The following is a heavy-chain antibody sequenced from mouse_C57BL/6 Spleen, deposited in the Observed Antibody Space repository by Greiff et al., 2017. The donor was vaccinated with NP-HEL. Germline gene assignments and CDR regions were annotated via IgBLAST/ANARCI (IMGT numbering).Heavy chain of an antibody. Sequence: EVKLVESGGGLVKPGGSLKLSCAASGFTFSSYAMSWVRQTPEKRLEWVATISDGGSYTYYPDNVKGRFTISRDNAKNNLYLQMSHLKSEDTAMYYCARDYGYYVYYAMDYWGQGTSVTVSS. CDR1: GFTFSSYA. D-gene: IGHD2-3*01. J-gene: IGHJ4*01. V-gene: IGHV5-4*01. CDR3: ARDYGYYVYYAMDY. CDR2: ISDGGSYT.